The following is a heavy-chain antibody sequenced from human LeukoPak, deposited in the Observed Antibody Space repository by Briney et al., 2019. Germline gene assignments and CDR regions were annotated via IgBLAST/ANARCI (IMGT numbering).Heavy chain of an antibody. V-gene: IGHV3-7*05. D-gene: IGHD6-19*01. CDR2: IKQDGSEK. J-gene: IGHJ4*02. Sequence: GGSLRLSCAASGFTFSSYYMAWFRQAPGKGLEWVANIKQDGSEKFYVGSVKGRFTISRDNAKNSLFLQLNTLRVENTAVYFCAGGRGWLVEYWGQGTLVSVSS. CDR3: AGGRGWLVEY. CDR1: GFTFSSYY.